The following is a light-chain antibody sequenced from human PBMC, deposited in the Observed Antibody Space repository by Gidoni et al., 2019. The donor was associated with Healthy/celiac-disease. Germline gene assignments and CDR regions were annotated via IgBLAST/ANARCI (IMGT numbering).Light chain of an antibody. J-gene: IGLJ2*01. CDR3: QVWDSSSESVV. CDR2: DDS. Sequence: SYVLTPPPSLSVAPGKTARITCGGNNSGSKRVHWYQQKTGQAPVLVVYDDSDRPSGIPERFSGSNSGNTATLTISRVEAGDEADYYCQVWDSSSESVVFGGGTKLTVL. V-gene: IGLV3-21*03. CDR1: NSGSKR.